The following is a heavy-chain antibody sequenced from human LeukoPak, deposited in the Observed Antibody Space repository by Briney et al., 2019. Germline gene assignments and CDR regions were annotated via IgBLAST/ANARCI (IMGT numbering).Heavy chain of an antibody. V-gene: IGHV4-61*08. J-gene: IGHJ4*02. CDR3: ARGGWLQYLSYDY. D-gene: IGHD4-11*01. CDR2: IYYSGSS. CDR1: GGSISSGGYY. Sequence: SETLSLTCTVSGGSISSGGYYWSWIRQSPGKGLEWIGYIYYSGSSSYNPSLKSRVTISVDTSKNQFSLRLNSVTAADTAVYYCARGGWLQYLSYDYWGQGTLVTVSS.